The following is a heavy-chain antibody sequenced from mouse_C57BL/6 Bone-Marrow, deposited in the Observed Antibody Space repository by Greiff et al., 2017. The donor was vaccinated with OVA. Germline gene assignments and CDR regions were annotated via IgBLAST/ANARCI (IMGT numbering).Heavy chain of an antibody. V-gene: IGHV1-50*01. D-gene: IGHD1-1*01. Sequence: QVQLQQPGAELVKPGASVKLSCKASGYTFTSYWMQWVKQRPGQGLEWIGEIDPSDSYTNYNQKFKGKATLTVDKSSSTAYMQLSSLTSEDSAVYYCAILTGDYWGQGTSVTVSS. CDR2: IDPSDSYT. CDR1: GYTFTSYW. J-gene: IGHJ4*01. CDR3: AILTGDY.